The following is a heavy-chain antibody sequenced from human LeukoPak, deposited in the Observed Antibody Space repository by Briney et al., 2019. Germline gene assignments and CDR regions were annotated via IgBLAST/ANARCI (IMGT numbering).Heavy chain of an antibody. J-gene: IGHJ4*02. Sequence: SETLSLTCTVSGGSISSYYWSWIRQPPGKGLEWIGYIYYSGSTNYNPSLKSRVTISVDTSKNQFSLKLSSVTAEDTAVYYCARGIAAAGTYYFDYWGQGTLVTVSS. CDR1: GGSISSYY. CDR3: ARGIAAAGTYYFDY. CDR2: IYYSGST. V-gene: IGHV4-59*08. D-gene: IGHD6-13*01.